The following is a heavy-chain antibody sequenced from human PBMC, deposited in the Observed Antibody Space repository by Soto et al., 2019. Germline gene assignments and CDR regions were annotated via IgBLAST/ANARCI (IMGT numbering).Heavy chain of an antibody. J-gene: IGHJ3*02. CDR3: ARGGGVGVAGSAAFDM. CDR2: INPATGAA. V-gene: IGHV1-2*02. CDR1: GYPVTAYY. D-gene: IGHD3-3*01. Sequence: QLHLVQSGAVVKKPGASVTVSCSASGYPVTAYYMHWVRQAPGRGLEWMGGINPATGAAKYTQTFQGRVTMPRGTATRTVFMELSGLTSEDTAVFYCARGGGVGVAGSAAFDMWGQGTLVTVSS.